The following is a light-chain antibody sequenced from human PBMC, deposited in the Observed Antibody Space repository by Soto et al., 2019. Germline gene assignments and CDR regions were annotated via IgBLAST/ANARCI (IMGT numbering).Light chain of an antibody. J-gene: IGLJ1*01. CDR2: EVK. V-gene: IGLV2-14*01. CDR1: TDDVGSTDS. CDR3: RTYTTTGSSI. Sequence: QSVLTQPASVSGSPGQSITINCSGTTDDVGSTDSVSWYQHHPGEAPRLVIYEVKNRPSGVPGRFSGSKSVNTASLSISGLQPEDEADYYCRTYTTTGSSIFGSGTKLTVL.